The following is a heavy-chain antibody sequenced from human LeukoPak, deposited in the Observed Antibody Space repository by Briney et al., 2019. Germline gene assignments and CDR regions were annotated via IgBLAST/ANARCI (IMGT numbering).Heavy chain of an antibody. Sequence: ASVKVSCKASGYTFTSCGISWVRQAPGQGLEWMGWISAYNGNTNYAQKLQGRVTMTTDTSTSTAYMELRSLRSDDTAVYYCARGSPPRVYYDRSGYYSYYFDYWGQGTLVTVSS. CDR1: GYTFTSCG. V-gene: IGHV1-18*01. J-gene: IGHJ4*02. CDR3: ARGSPPRVYYDRSGYYSYYFDY. D-gene: IGHD3-22*01. CDR2: ISAYNGNT.